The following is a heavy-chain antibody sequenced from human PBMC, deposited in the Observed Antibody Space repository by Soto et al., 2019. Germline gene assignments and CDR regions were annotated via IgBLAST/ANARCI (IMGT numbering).Heavy chain of an antibody. CDR1: GFNFEEYG. D-gene: IGHD6-19*01. CDR2: LNWDGDDT. V-gene: IGHV3-20*04. CDR3: ARGDIAVAVSSGY. Sequence: EVQLVVSGGGVVRPRGSLRLSCAASGFNFEEYGMTWVRQAPGKGLEWVSGLNWDGDDTGYVDSVKGRFTISRDNAKNSLYLEMNSLRVEDTDIYYCARGDIAVAVSSGYWGQGTLVTVSS. J-gene: IGHJ4*02.